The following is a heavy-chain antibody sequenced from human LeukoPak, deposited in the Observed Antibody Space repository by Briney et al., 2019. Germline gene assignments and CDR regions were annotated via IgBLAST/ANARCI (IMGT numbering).Heavy chain of an antibody. J-gene: IGHJ6*03. CDR2: IRSQGYSGTA. Sequence: GGSLRLSCSASGFTFGDYGMSWVRQAPGKGLEWVSFIRSQGYSGTAEYAASVKGRFTISRDDSKGIAYLQMNSLKTEDTAVYYCSRGSPGDSWTGYYMDVWGKGTTVTVS. V-gene: IGHV3-49*04. CDR1: GFTFGDYG. CDR3: SRGSPGDSWTGYYMDV. D-gene: IGHD3/OR15-3a*01.